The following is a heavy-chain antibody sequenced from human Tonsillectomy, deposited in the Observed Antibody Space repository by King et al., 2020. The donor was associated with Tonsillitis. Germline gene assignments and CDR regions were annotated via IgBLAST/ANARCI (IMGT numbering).Heavy chain of an antibody. J-gene: IGHJ4*02. CDR1: GGSTSSSSYY. D-gene: IGHD3-16*01. CDR2: IYYSGTT. Sequence: QLQESGPGLVKPSEILSLTCTVSGGSTSSSSYYWGWIRQPPGQGLEWIGSIYYSGTTFYNPSLKSRVTISLDTAKNEFSLKLSSVTAADTAVYYCTSQRHYGSVWGSPGDYWGQGTLVTVSS. V-gene: IGHV4-39*07. CDR3: TSQRHYGSVWGSPGDY.